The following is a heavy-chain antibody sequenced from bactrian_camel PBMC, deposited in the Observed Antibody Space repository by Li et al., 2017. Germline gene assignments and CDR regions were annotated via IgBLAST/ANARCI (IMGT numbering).Heavy chain of an antibody. V-gene: IGHV3S53*01. CDR1: ETRYC. Sequence: HVQLVESGGGSAQPRESLRLTCTFSETRYCMGWFRQPPGKDREGVAVIDALDRIGYADSVQGRFTASKDNAKMTLYLQMNSLKPEDTAMYYCGADFPCLTSIAYGLAGNFRSWGQGTQVTVS. J-gene: IGHJ6*01. CDR3: GADFPCLTSIAYGLAGNFRS. D-gene: IGHD1*01. CDR2: IDALDRI.